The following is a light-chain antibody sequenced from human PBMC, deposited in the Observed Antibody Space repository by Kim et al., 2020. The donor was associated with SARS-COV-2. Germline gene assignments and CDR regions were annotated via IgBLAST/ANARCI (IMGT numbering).Light chain of an antibody. V-gene: IGKV3-15*01. CDR2: SAS. CDR1: QSVSNN. J-gene: IGKJ5*01. CDR3: QQYNDWPPIT. Sequence: SPGETATLSSRASQSVSNNLAWYQQKPGQAPRLFIFSASTRATGIPARFSGSGSGTEFTLTISSLQSEDSAAYFCQQYNDWPPITLGQGTRLEIK.